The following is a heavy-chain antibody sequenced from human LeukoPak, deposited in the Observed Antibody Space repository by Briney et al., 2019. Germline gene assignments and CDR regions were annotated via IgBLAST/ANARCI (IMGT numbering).Heavy chain of an antibody. J-gene: IGHJ4*02. D-gene: IGHD4-11*01. Sequence: KPSETLSLTCAVSGYSISSDNYWVWIRQPPGQGLEWTGGIYHSGSTYYNPSLKSRVTMSVDTSKNQFSLKLSSVTAADTAVYYCARLQSGNLGFDYWGQGTLVTVSS. CDR1: GYSISSDNY. V-gene: IGHV4-38-2*01. CDR3: ARLQSGNLGFDY. CDR2: IYHSGST.